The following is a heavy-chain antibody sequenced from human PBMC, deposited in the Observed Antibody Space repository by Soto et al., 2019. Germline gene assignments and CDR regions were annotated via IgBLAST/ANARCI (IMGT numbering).Heavy chain of an antibody. CDR2: IYYSGST. V-gene: IGHV4-39*01. J-gene: IGHJ6*02. CDR3: AGKGDYYYYGMDV. CDR1: GGSISSSSYY. Sequence: SETLSLTCTVSGGSISSSSYYWGWIRQPPGKGLEWIGSIYYSGSTYYNPSLKSRVTISVDTSKSQFSLKLSSVTAADTAVYYCAGKGDYYYYGMDVWGQGTTVTVSS.